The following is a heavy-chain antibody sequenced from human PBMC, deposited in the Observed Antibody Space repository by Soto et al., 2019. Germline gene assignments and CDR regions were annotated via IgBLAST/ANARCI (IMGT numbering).Heavy chain of an antibody. CDR3: AKEGPISSGWYVPRDDSMXV. D-gene: IGHD6-19*01. CDR1: GFTFSSYA. J-gene: IGHJ6*02. CDR2: ISYDGSNK. V-gene: IGHV3-30*18. Sequence: GGSLRLSCAASGFTFSSYAMHWVRQAPGKGLEWATVISYDGSNKYYADSVKGRFTISRDNSKNTLYLQMNSLRTEDTAVYYCAKEGPISSGWYVPRDDSMXVWGQGTTVTVAS.